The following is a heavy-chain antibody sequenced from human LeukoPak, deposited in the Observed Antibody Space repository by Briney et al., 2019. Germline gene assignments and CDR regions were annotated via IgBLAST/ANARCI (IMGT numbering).Heavy chain of an antibody. CDR3: ARAMPYFYGSIAVPGTIDY. J-gene: IGHJ4*02. D-gene: IGHD6-19*01. Sequence: PSETLSLTCAVYGETFIHNFWTWIRQPPGKGLEWLGQINHSGSTYYNPSLKSRVTILVDTSKNQFSLKLTSVTAADTAVYYCARAMPYFYGSIAVPGTIDYWGQGILVTVSS. CDR2: INHSGST. CDR1: GETFIHNF. V-gene: IGHV4-34*01.